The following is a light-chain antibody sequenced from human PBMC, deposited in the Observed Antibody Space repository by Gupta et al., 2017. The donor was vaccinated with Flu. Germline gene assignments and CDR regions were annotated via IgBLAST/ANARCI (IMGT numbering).Light chain of an antibody. CDR2: QAS. CDR3: QQYSSYSGYS. CDR1: QSINSW. J-gene: IGKJ2*03. V-gene: IGKV1-5*03. Sequence: DRVTITCRASQSINSWLAWYQQKPGKAPKLLIDQASILESGVPSRFSGSRSGTEFTLTISCLQPDDFAVYYCQQYSSYSGYSFGQGTKVEIK.